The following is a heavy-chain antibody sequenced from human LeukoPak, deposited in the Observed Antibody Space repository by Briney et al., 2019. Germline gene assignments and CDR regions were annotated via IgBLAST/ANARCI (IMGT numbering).Heavy chain of an antibody. D-gene: IGHD3-22*01. V-gene: IGHV1-2*02. CDR3: ARVLITMIVVDYFDY. J-gene: IGHJ4*02. CDR1: GYTFTGYY. Sequence: ASVKVSCKASGYTFTGYYMHWVRQAPGQGLEWMGWINPNSGGTNYAQKFRGRVTMTRDTSISTAYMELSRLRSDDTAVYYCARVLITMIVVDYFDYWGQGTLVTVSS. CDR2: INPNSGGT.